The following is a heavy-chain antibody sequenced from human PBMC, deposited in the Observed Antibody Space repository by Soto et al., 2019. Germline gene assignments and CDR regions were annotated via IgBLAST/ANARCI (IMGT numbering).Heavy chain of an antibody. Sequence: PGGSLRLSCAASGFTFSSYAMHWVRQAPGKGLEWVAVISYDGSNKYYADSVKGRFTISRDNSKNTLCLQMNSLRAEDTAVYYCARDYGKLNPWGQGTLVAVPQ. CDR1: GFTFSSYA. V-gene: IGHV3-30-3*01. D-gene: IGHD2-15*01. CDR2: ISYDGSNK. J-gene: IGHJ5*02. CDR3: ARDYGKLNP.